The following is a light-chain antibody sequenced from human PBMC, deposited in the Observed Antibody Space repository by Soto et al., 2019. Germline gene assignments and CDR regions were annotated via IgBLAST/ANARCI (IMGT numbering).Light chain of an antibody. J-gene: IGLJ1*01. CDR3: CSYAGSSTYV. CDR2: EDS. Sequence: QSVLTQPASVSGSPGQSITISCTGTSSDVGRYNLVSWYQQHPGKAPKLIIHEDSKRSSGLSNRFSGSKSGNTASLTISGLQAEDEADYYCCSYAGSSTYVLGTGTKVTVL. V-gene: IGLV2-23*01. CDR1: SSDVGRYNL.